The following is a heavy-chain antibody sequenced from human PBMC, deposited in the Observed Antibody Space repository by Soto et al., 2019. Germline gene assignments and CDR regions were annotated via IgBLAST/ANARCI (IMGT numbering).Heavy chain of an antibody. D-gene: IGHD2-2*01. Sequence: GGSLRLSCAASGFIFSNYWMSWARQAPGKGLEWVANIKQDGSEKHYVDSVKGRFTISRDNADNSLYLQMNSLRAEDTAVYYCAKNNLYCSSANCFVFDYWGQGALVTVSS. CDR1: GFIFSNYW. V-gene: IGHV3-7*01. CDR3: AKNNLYCSSANCFVFDY. J-gene: IGHJ4*02. CDR2: IKQDGSEK.